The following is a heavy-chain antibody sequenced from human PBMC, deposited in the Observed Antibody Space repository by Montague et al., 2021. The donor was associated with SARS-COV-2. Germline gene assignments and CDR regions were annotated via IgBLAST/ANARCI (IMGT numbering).Heavy chain of an antibody. J-gene: IGHJ6*02. CDR2: IWYDGSNK. V-gene: IGHV3-33*01. Sequence: SLRLSCAASGFTFSSYGMHWVRQAPGKGLEWVAIIWYDGSNKYYADSVKGRFTISRDNSKNTLYLQMNSLRAEDTAVYYCARDLGAVAGGYYYYYYGMDVWGQGITVTVSS. CDR1: GFTFSSYG. D-gene: IGHD6-19*01. CDR3: ARDLGAVAGGYYYYYYGMDV.